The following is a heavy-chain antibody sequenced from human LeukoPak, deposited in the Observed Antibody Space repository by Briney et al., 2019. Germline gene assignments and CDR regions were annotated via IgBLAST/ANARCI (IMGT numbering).Heavy chain of an antibody. CDR2: ISYDGNKK. V-gene: IGHV3-30*04. Sequence: PGRSLRLSCAASGLTFRTYAMHWVRQAPGKGLEWLTVISYDGNKKQYADSVKGRFTISRDNSKNTLYLQMNSLRAEDTAVYYCARGARKGDDYGGFFDYWGQGTLVTVSS. CDR3: ARGARKGDDYGGFFDY. CDR1: GLTFRTYA. J-gene: IGHJ4*02. D-gene: IGHD4-23*01.